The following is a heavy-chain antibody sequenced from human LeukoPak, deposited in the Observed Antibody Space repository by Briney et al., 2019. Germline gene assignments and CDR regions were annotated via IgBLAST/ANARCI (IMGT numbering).Heavy chain of an antibody. Sequence: PGGSLRLSCAASGFTFSSYGMHWVRQAPGKGLEWVAVIWYDGSNKYYADSVKGRFTISRDNSENTLYLQMNSLRAEDTAVYYCARDRRLRLGELSLFYWGQGTLVTVSS. CDR3: ARDRRLRLGELSLFY. CDR2: IWYDGSNK. J-gene: IGHJ4*02. V-gene: IGHV3-33*01. D-gene: IGHD3-16*02. CDR1: GFTFSSYG.